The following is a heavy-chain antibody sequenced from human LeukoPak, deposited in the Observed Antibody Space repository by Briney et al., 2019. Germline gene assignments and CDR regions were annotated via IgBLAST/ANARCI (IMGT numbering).Heavy chain of an antibody. CDR3: ARGYGYSYGLFAY. J-gene: IGHJ4*02. CDR2: IYAYNGNT. V-gene: IGHV1-18*01. CDR1: GYTFTNYD. Sequence: ASVKVSCKASGYTFTNYDISCVRQAPGQGLEWMGRIYAYNGNTKYAQKLQGRVTMATDTSTSTAYMELRSLRSDDTAVYFCARGYGYSYGLFAYWGQETLVTVSS. D-gene: IGHD5-18*01.